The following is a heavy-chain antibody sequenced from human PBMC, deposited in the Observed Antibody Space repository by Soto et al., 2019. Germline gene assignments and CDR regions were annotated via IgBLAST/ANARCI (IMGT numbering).Heavy chain of an antibody. J-gene: IGHJ2*01. V-gene: IGHV1-69*12. CDR2: IIPIFGTA. CDR1: GGTFSSYT. CDR3: AGGHHRWRQLWYFDL. D-gene: IGHD5-12*01. Sequence: QVQLVQSGAEVKKPGSSVTVSCKASGGTFSSYTISWVRQAPGQGLEWMGGIIPIFGTANYAQKFQGRVTSTADESTSTAYMELRSWRSEDTAVYYCAGGHHRWRQLWYFDLWGRGTLVTVSS.